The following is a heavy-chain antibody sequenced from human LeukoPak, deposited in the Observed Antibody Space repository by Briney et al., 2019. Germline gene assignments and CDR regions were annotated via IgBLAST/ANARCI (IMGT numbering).Heavy chain of an antibody. J-gene: IGHJ6*02. Sequence: GGSLRLSCAASGFTFSDYYMSWIRQAPGKGLEWVSYISSSGSTIYYADSVKGRFTISRDNAKNSLYLQMNSLRAEDTAVYYCARDGTYCSSTSCYFGYYYYGTDVWGQGTTVTVSS. V-gene: IGHV3-11*01. CDR1: GFTFSDYY. CDR2: ISSSGSTI. D-gene: IGHD2-2*01. CDR3: ARDGTYCSSTSCYFGYYYYGTDV.